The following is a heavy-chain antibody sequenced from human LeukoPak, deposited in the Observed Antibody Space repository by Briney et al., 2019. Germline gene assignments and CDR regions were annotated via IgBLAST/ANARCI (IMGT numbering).Heavy chain of an antibody. D-gene: IGHD3-3*01. Sequence: PGGSLRLSCAASGFTFSSYSMNWVRQAPGKGLEWVSYISSSSSTIYYADSVKGRFTISRDNAKNSLYLQMNSLRAEDTAVYYCAKVRDYDFWSGPEDFDYWGQGTLVTVSS. CDR1: GFTFSSYS. CDR2: ISSSSSTI. V-gene: IGHV3-48*04. CDR3: AKVRDYDFWSGPEDFDY. J-gene: IGHJ4*02.